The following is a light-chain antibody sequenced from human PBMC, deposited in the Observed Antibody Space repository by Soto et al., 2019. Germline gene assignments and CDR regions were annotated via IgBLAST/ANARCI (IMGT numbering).Light chain of an antibody. CDR1: SGDIGSYNR. J-gene: IGLJ1*01. Sequence: LTQPASVSGSPGQSITISCTGTSGDIGSYNRVSWYQQHPGKAPKHIIYEVTDRPSGVSNRFSGSKSGNTASLTLSGLQAEDEAEYYCSSYTKTNTGACVFGTGTKVTVL. CDR2: EVT. V-gene: IGLV2-14*01. CDR3: SSYTKTNTGACV.